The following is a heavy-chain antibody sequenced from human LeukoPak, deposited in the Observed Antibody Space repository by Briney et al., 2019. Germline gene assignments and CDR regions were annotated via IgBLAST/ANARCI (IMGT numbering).Heavy chain of an antibody. V-gene: IGHV3-9*03. D-gene: IGHD5-24*01. Sequence: GGSLRLSCAASGFTFDDYAMHWVRQAPGKGLEWVSGISWNSGSIGYADSVKGRFTISRDNAKNSLYLQMNSLRAEDMALYYCAKAIGDGYNSADDAFDIWGQGTMVTVSS. CDR2: ISWNSGSI. CDR1: GFTFDDYA. CDR3: AKAIGDGYNSADDAFDI. J-gene: IGHJ3*02.